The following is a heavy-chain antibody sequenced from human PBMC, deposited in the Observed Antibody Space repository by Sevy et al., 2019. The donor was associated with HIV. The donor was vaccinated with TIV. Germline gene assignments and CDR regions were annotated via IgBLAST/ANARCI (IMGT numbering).Heavy chain of an antibody. CDR3: VKAPADGGSFDY. Sequence: VGSLRLSCAVSGFTLTSYAMSWVRQAPGKGLEWVSAISGSGGSTYYADSVKGRFTISRDNSKNTLYLQMNSLRAEDTAVYYCVKAPADGGSFDYWGQGTLVTVSS. CDR1: GFTLTSYA. V-gene: IGHV3-23*01. J-gene: IGHJ4*02. CDR2: ISGSGGST. D-gene: IGHD3-16*01.